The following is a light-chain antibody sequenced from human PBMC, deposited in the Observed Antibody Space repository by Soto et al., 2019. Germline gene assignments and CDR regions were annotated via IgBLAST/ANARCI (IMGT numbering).Light chain of an antibody. J-gene: IGKJ4*01. CDR1: QGISSF. CDR2: EAS. CDR3: QQLNTYPLT. V-gene: IGKV1-9*01. Sequence: DLHLTQSPSFLSASVGDRVTITCRASQGISSFLAWYQQKPGKAPKLLIYEASTLQSGVPSRFSGSGSGTEFTLTISSMQPEDFATYYCQQLNTYPLTFGGGTKVEI.